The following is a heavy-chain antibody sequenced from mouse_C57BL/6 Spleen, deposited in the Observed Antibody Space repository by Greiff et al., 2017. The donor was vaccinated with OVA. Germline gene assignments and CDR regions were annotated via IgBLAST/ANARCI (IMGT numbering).Heavy chain of an antibody. V-gene: IGHV1-85*01. Sequence: QVQLKQSGPELVKPGASVKLSCKASGYTFTSYDINWVKQRPGQGLEWIGWIYPRDGSTKYNEKFKGKATLTVDTSSSTAYMELHSLTSEDSAVYFCARGAYYSPMDYWGQGTSVTVSS. CDR2: IYPRDGST. J-gene: IGHJ4*01. D-gene: IGHD2-12*01. CDR3: ARGAYYSPMDY. CDR1: GYTFTSYD.